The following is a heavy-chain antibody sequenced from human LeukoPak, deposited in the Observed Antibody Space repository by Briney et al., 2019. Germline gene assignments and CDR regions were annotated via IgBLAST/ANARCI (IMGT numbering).Heavy chain of an antibody. D-gene: IGHD1-26*01. CDR2: IIPIFGTA. J-gene: IGHJ4*02. CDR3: ARYIVGAYFDY. Sequence: ASVKISCKASGCTFSSYAISWVRQAPGQGLEWMGRIIPIFGTANYAQKFQGRVTITTDESTSTAYMELSRLRSEDTAVYYCARYIVGAYFDYWGQGTLVTVSS. CDR1: GCTFSSYA. V-gene: IGHV1-69*05.